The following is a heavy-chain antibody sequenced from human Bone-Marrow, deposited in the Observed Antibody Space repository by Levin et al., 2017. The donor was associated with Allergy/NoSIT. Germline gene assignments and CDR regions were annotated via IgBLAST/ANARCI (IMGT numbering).Heavy chain of an antibody. CDR1: GFSFSDFG. CDR2: VSNVGTSE. D-gene: IGHD2-21*02. J-gene: IGHJ4*02. CDR3: AKDEVTAEYYFDY. Sequence: GRSLRLSCIGSGFSFSDFGMHWVRQAPGKGLEWVAGVSNVGTSEWYANSVKGRFTISRDNNKNRMYLQMNSLTTEDTAVYYCAKDEVTAEYYFDYWGQGTLVTVSS. V-gene: IGHV3-30*18.